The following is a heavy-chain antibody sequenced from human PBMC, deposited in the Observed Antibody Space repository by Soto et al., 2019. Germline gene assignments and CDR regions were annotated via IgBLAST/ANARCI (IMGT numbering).Heavy chain of an antibody. CDR2: INPNSGGT. V-gene: IGHV1-2*04. D-gene: IGHD2-2*01. CDR1: GYTFTGYY. Sequence: QVQLVQSGAEVKKPGASVKVSCKASGYTFTGYYMHWVRQAPGQGLEWMGWINPNSGGTNYAQKFQGWVTMTRDTSISTAYRELSRLRSDDTAVYYCAREGVVVPAAMSAFDIWGQGTMVTVSS. CDR3: AREGVVVPAAMSAFDI. J-gene: IGHJ3*02.